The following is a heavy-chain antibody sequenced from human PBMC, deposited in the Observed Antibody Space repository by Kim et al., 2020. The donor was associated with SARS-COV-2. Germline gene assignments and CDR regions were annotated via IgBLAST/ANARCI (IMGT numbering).Heavy chain of an antibody. D-gene: IGHD2-2*01. CDR1: GFTFSNAW. J-gene: IGHJ2*01. CDR2: IKSKTDGGTT. CDR3: TTDSGIVVVPADYWYFDL. Sequence: GGSLRLSCAASGFTFSNAWMSWVRQAPGKGLEWVGRIKSKTDGGTTDYAAPVKGRFTISRDDSKNTLYLQMNSLKTEDTAVYYCTTDSGIVVVPADYWYFDLWGRGTLVTVSS. V-gene: IGHV3-15*01.